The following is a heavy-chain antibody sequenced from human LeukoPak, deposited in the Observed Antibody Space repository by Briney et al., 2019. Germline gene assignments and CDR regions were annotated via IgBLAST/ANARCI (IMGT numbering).Heavy chain of an antibody. CDR3: ARDHLVEYSSRWYGY. Sequence: GASVKVSCKASGYTFTSYGISWVRHPPGQGIGWMGWISAYNGNTNYAQKLKGRFTMTTDTSTSTAYMELRSLRSDDTAVYYCARDHLVEYSSRWYGYWGQGTLVTVSS. J-gene: IGHJ4*02. CDR2: ISAYNGNT. D-gene: IGHD6-13*01. V-gene: IGHV1-18*01. CDR1: GYTFTSYG.